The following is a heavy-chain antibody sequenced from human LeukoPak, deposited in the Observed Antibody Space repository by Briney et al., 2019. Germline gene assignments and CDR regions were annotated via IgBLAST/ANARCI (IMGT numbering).Heavy chain of an antibody. J-gene: IGHJ4*02. D-gene: IGHD5-12*01. V-gene: IGHV4-59*12. CDR3: ARGVYSGYDFGFDY. Sequence: SETLSLTCTVSGGSISSYYWSWIRQPAGKGLEWIGYIYHSGSTYYNPSLKSRVTISVDRSKNQFSLKLSSVTAADTAVYYCARGVYSGYDFGFDYWGQGTLVTVS. CDR2: IYHSGST. CDR1: GGSISSYY.